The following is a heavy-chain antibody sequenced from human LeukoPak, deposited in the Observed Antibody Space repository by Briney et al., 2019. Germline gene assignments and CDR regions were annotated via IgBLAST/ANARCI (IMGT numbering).Heavy chain of an antibody. CDR2: INPNSGGT. Sequence: ASVKVSCKASGYTFTGYYMHWVRQAPGQGLEWMGWINPNSGGTNYAQKFQGRVTMTRDTSISTAYMELSRLRSDDTAVYYRASTRGVHDYGKNYWGQGTLVTVSS. CDR3: ASTRGVHDYGKNY. CDR1: GYTFTGYY. D-gene: IGHD4-17*01. J-gene: IGHJ4*02. V-gene: IGHV1-2*02.